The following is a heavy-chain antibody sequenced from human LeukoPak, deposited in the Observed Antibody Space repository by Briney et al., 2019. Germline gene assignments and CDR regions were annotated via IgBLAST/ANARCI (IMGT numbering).Heavy chain of an antibody. Sequence: ASVKVSCKASGYTFTEYYIHWVRQAPGQGLEWMGWISAYNGNTNYAQKLQGRVTMTTDTSTSTAYMELRSLRSDDTAVYYCAREEMATNNLDYWGQGTLVTVSS. V-gene: IGHV1-18*04. J-gene: IGHJ4*02. D-gene: IGHD5-24*01. CDR2: ISAYNGNT. CDR3: AREEMATNNLDY. CDR1: GYTFTEYY.